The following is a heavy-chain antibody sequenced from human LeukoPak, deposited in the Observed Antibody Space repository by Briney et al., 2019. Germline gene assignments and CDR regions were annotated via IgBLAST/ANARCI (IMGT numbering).Heavy chain of an antibody. CDR1: GGSISSYY. CDR3: AREKGIAVAGTLSDWFDP. J-gene: IGHJ5*02. V-gene: IGHV4-4*07. D-gene: IGHD6-19*01. CDR2: IYTSGST. Sequence: PSETLSLTCTVSGGSISSYYWSWIRQPAGKGLEWIGRIYTSGSTNYNPSLKSRVTMSVDTSKNQFSLKLSSVTAADTAVYCCAREKGIAVAGTLSDWFDPWGQGTLVTVST.